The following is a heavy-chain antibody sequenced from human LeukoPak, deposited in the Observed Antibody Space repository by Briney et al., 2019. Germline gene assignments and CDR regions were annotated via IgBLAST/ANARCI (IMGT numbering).Heavy chain of an antibody. J-gene: IGHJ4*02. Sequence: GGSLRLPCAASGFTFSSNSMNWVRQAPGKGLEWVSSISSSSSYIYYADSVKGRFTISRDNAKNSLYLQMNSLRAEDTAVYYCARGPAYSSGWSLDYWGQGTLVTVSS. V-gene: IGHV3-21*01. CDR1: GFTFSSNS. D-gene: IGHD6-19*01. CDR2: ISSSSSYI. CDR3: ARGPAYSSGWSLDY.